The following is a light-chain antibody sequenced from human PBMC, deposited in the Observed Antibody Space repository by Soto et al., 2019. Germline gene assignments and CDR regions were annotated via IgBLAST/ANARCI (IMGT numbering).Light chain of an antibody. V-gene: IGLV2-14*01. CDR2: EVT. Sequence: QSVLTLPASVSGSPGQSITISCTGTSGDIGSYNRVSWYQQHPGKAPKLIIYEVTDRPSGVSNRFSGSKSGNTASLTISGIQAEDEAEYYCSSYTNINTRACVFGTGTKVTVL. CDR1: SGDIGSYNR. J-gene: IGLJ1*01. CDR3: SSYTNINTRACV.